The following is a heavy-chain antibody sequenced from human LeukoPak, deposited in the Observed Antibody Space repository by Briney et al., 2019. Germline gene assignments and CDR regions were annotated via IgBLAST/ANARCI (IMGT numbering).Heavy chain of an antibody. CDR3: AKEPIAAAGTGYFDY. J-gene: IGHJ4*02. V-gene: IGHV3-33*06. D-gene: IGHD6-13*01. CDR2: IWYDGSNK. CDR1: GFTFSSYG. Sequence: GRSLRLSCAASGFTFSSYGMHWVRQAPGKGLEWVAVIWYDGSNKYYAGSVKGRFTVSRDNSKNTLYLQMNSLRAEDTAVYYCAKEPIAAAGTGYFDYWGQGTLVTVSS.